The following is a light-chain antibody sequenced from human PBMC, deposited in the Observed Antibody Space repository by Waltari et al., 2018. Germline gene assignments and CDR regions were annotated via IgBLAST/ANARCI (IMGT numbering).Light chain of an antibody. V-gene: IGLV3-21*04. Sequence: SYVVTQPPSVSVAPGETATITCGGDNIGTYSVHWYQQKAGQAPVLFIFYDRDRPSGIPDRFAGYNSGNTATLTISRAEAGDEARYYCHVWHPHVDPGVFGTGTEVTVL. CDR1: NIGTYS. J-gene: IGLJ1*01. CDR3: HVWHPHVDPGV. CDR2: YDR.